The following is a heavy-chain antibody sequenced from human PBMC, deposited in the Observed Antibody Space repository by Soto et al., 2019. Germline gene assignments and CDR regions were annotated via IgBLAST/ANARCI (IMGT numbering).Heavy chain of an antibody. CDR1: GFTFDDYS. CDR2: ISYEGSNK. Sequence: QVQLVESGGGVVQPGRSLRLSCAAFGFTFDDYSMHWVRQAPGKGLEWVALISYEGSNKYYADSVTGRFTISRDNANKTLCLEVNSLRTEDTAVYSCARPHIEYDWNDGFDIWGQGTMVTVSS. D-gene: IGHD1-1*01. CDR3: ARPHIEYDWNDGFDI. J-gene: IGHJ3*02. V-gene: IGHV3-30-3*01.